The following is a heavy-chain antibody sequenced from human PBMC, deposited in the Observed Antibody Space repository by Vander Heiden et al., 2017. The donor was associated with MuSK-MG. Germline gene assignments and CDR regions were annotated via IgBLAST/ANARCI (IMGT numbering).Heavy chain of an antibody. D-gene: IGHD6-13*01. CDR2: ISWNSGSI. CDR3: AKGLSSSSYDAFDI. CDR1: GFTFDDYA. V-gene: IGHV3-9*01. J-gene: IGHJ3*02. Sequence: EVQLVESGVGLVQPGRSLRLSCAASGFTFDDYAMHWVRQAPGKGLEWVSGISWNSGSIGYADSVKGRFTISRDNAKNSLYLQMNSLRAEDTALYYCAKGLSSSSYDAFDIWGQGTMVTVSS.